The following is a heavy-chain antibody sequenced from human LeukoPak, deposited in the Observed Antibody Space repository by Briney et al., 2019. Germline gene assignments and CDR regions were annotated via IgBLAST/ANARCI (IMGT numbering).Heavy chain of an antibody. J-gene: IGHJ3*02. D-gene: IGHD5-18*01. CDR2: IWYDGSNK. Sequence: GGSLRLSCAASGFTFSSYGMHWVRQAPGKGLEWVADIWYDGSNKYYADSVKGRFTISRDNSKNTLYLQMNSLRAEDRAVYYCAKDVTVMGTPDAFDIWGRGTMVSVSS. CDR1: GFTFSSYG. V-gene: IGHV3-33*06. CDR3: AKDVTVMGTPDAFDI.